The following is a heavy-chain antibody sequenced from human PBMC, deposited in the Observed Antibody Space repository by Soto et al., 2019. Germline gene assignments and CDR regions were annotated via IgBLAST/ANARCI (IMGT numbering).Heavy chain of an antibody. V-gene: IGHV1-18*01. CDR1: GYIFTSYG. J-gene: IGHJ4*02. Sequence: QAHLVQSGPEVKKPGASVKVSCKGSGYIFTSYGIAWVRQAPGQGLEWMGWISAHNGKREYAQKFQGRGTVTRDTSTSTAYLELRGLRADDPALYCCARGRYGDYWGQGTLVTVSS. D-gene: IGHD4-17*01. CDR2: ISAHNGKR. CDR3: ARGRYGDY.